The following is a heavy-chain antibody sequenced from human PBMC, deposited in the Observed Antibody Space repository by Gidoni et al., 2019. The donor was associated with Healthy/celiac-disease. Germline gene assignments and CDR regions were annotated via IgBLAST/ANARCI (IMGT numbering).Heavy chain of an antibody. CDR3: ARGYSSGWDVPFDY. V-gene: IGHV4-59*01. CDR2: IYYSGST. Sequence: QVQLQESGPGLVKPSETLSLTCTVSGGSISSYYWSWIRQPPGKGLEWIGYIYYSGSTNYNPSLKSRVTISVDTSKNQFSLKLSSVTAADTAVYYCARGYSSGWDVPFDYWGQGTLVTVSS. D-gene: IGHD6-19*01. J-gene: IGHJ4*02. CDR1: GGSISSYY.